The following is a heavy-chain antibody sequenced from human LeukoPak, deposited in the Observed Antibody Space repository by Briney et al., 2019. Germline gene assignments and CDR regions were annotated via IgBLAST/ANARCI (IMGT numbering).Heavy chain of an antibody. D-gene: IGHD4-17*01. CDR1: GGSISSYY. CDR2: IYTSGST. Sequence: SETLSVTCTVSGGSISSYYWSWIRQPAGKGLEWIGGIYTSGSTNYNPSLKSRVTMSVDTSKSQFSLKLSSVAAADTAVYYFARVDDGDRYYYYYYMDVWGKGTTVTVSS. J-gene: IGHJ6*03. CDR3: ARVDDGDRYYYYYYMDV. V-gene: IGHV4-4*07.